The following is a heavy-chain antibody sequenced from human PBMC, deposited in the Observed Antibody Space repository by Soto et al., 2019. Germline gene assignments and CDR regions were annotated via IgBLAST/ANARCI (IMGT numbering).Heavy chain of an antibody. CDR3: ARVPSPFDYYYALDV. Sequence: SETLSLTCTVSGDSINSGNNYWSWIRQPPGKGLEWIGHIFSSGTTYYNPSLKSRLTMSVDTSQNQFSLKLSSATRSDTAVYYCARVPSPFDYYYALDVWGQGTTVPVSS. CDR2: IFSSGTT. D-gene: IGHD3-16*01. V-gene: IGHV4-30-4*01. CDR1: GDSINSGNNY. J-gene: IGHJ6*02.